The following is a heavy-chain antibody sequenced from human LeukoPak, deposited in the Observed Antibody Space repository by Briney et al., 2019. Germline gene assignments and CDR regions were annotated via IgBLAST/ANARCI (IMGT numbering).Heavy chain of an antibody. CDR2: IKSKTDGGTT. J-gene: IGHJ3*02. CDR3: TTVKVEWELSGFDI. Sequence: GGSLRLSCAASGFTFSNAWMSWVRQAPGKGLEWVGRIKSKTDGGTTDHAAPVKGRFTISRDDSKNTLYLQMNSLKTEDTAVYYCTTVKVEWELSGFDIWGQGTMVTVSS. D-gene: IGHD1-26*01. V-gene: IGHV3-15*01. CDR1: GFTFSNAW.